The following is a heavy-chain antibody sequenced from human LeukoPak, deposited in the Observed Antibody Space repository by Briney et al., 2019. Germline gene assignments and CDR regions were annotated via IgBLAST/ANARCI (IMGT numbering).Heavy chain of an antibody. CDR1: GYTFTGYY. Sequence: ASVKVSCKASGYTFTGYYMHWVRQAPGQGLEWMGWINPNSGGTNYAQKFQGRVTMTRDASISTAYMELSRLRSDDTAVYYCARAGALMGALVDYWGQGTLVTVSS. V-gene: IGHV1-2*02. CDR3: ARAGALMGALVDY. CDR2: INPNSGGT. D-gene: IGHD1-26*01. J-gene: IGHJ4*02.